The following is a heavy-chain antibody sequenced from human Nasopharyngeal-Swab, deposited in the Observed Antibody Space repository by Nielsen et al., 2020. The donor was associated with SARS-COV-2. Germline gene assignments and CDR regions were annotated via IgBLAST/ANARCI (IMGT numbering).Heavy chain of an antibody. CDR2: ISSSSSYI. V-gene: IGHV3-21*01. CDR3: ARDSEYSSSSLFQH. J-gene: IGHJ1*01. Sequence: GESLKISCAASGFTFSSYSMNWVRQAPGKGLEWVSSISSSSSYIYYADSVKGRFTISRDNAKNSLYLQMNSLRAEDTAVYYCARDSEYSSSSLFQHWGQGTLATVSS. CDR1: GFTFSSYS. D-gene: IGHD6-6*01.